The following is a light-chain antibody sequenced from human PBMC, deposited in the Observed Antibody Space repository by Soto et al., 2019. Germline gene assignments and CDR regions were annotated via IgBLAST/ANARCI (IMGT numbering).Light chain of an antibody. Sequence: IVFTQSPGTLSLYPGERATLSCRASQSVSSSYLAWYQQKPGQAPRLLIYGASSRATGTPDRFSGSGSGTDFTLTISRLEPEDFAVYYCQQRSNWPQAFGGGTKV. J-gene: IGKJ4*01. CDR1: QSVSSSY. CDR3: QQRSNWPQA. V-gene: IGKV3D-20*02. CDR2: GAS.